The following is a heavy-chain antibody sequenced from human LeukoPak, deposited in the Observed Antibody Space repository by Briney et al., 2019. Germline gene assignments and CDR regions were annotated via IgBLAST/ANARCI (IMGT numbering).Heavy chain of an antibody. Sequence: SETLSLTCTVSGGSISSSSYYWGWIRQPPGKGLEWIGSIYYSGSTYYNPSLKSRVTISVDTSKNQFSLKLNSVTAADTAVYYCAREGIAAADDAFDIWGQGTMVTVSS. J-gene: IGHJ3*02. CDR2: IYYSGST. D-gene: IGHD6-13*01. CDR1: GGSISSSSYY. CDR3: AREGIAAADDAFDI. V-gene: IGHV4-39*07.